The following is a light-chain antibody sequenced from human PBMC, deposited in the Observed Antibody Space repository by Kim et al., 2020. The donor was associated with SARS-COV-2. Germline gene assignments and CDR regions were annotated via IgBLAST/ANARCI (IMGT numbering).Light chain of an antibody. CDR3: QQYGNPPIT. J-gene: IGKJ5*01. CDR1: QSVSSNF. CDR2: GAS. V-gene: IGKV3-20*01. Sequence: PGERATLSCRASQSVSSNFLAWYQQKPGQAPRLLIYGASNRATDIPDRFSGSGSGTDFTLTISRLEPEDFAVYSCQQYGNPPITFGQGTRLEIK.